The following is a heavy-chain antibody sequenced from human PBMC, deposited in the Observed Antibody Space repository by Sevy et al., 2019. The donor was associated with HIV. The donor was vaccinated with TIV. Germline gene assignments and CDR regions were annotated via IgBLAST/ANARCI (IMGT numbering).Heavy chain of an antibody. CDR1: GFTFSTYW. V-gene: IGHV3-7*01. CDR2: IKQDGSEK. Sequence: GGSLRLSCTASGFTFSTYWMTWVRQAPGKGLEWVANIKQDGSEKYYVDSVKGRFTISSDNAKNSLYLQMNSLRAEDTAVYYCARDWGSVHWGQGTLVTVSS. CDR3: ARDWGSVH. D-gene: IGHD3-16*01. J-gene: IGHJ4*02.